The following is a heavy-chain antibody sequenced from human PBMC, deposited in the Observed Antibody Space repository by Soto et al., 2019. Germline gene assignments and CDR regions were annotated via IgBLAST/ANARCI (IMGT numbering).Heavy chain of an antibody. CDR3: ARPGVSFNWFDP. J-gene: IGHJ5*02. V-gene: IGHV4-34*01. CDR2: INHSGST. CDR1: GGSFSGYY. D-gene: IGHD6-13*01. Sequence: SETLSLTCAVYGGSFSGYYWSWIRQPPGKGLEWIGEINHSGSTNYNPSLKSRVTISVDTSKNQFSLKLSSVTAADTAVYYCARPGVSFNWFDPWGQGALVTV.